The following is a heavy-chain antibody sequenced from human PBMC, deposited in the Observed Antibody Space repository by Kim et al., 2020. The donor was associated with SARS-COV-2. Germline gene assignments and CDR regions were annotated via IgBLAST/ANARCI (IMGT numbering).Heavy chain of an antibody. CDR2: ITGTSAHIDRT. V-gene: IGHV3-23*01. CDR3: AQETYVEYEAFEY. Sequence: GGSLRLSCEASGFTFSTYAMSWFRQAPGKGLEWVSAITGTSAHIDRTYYADSVKGRFTISRDNSKNTLYLQMNTLRAQDTAVYYCAQETYVEYEAFEYWGQGTLVTVAS. J-gene: IGHJ4*02. CDR1: GFTFSTYA. D-gene: IGHD3-16*01.